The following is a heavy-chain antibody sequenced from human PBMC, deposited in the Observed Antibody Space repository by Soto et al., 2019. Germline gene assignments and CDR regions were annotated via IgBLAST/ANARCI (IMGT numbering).Heavy chain of an antibody. CDR3: ARRIAVAGTYDH. V-gene: IGHV3-74*01. CDR1: GFTFNSYW. CDR2: IDGDGTTT. D-gene: IGHD6-19*01. J-gene: IGHJ4*02. Sequence: PGGSLRLSCAASGFTFNSYWMHWVRQVPGKGLECVSRIDGDGTTTHYADSVKGRFTISRDNAKKTLYLQMNSLRAEDSAVYLCARRIAVAGTYDHWGQGTLVTVSS.